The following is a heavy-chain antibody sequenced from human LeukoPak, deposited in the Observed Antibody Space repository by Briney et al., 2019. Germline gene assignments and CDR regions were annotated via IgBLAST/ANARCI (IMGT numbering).Heavy chain of an antibody. V-gene: IGHV4-31*03. CDR1: GGSISSGGYY. Sequence: SETLSLTCTVSGGSISSGGYYWSWIRQHPGKGLEWIGDIYYSGSTYYNPSLKSRVTISVDTSKNQFSLKLSSVTAADTAVYYCARETNDYGDYFPSRSLGFDPWGQGTLVTVSS. CDR3: ARETNDYGDYFPSRSLGFDP. J-gene: IGHJ5*02. CDR2: IYYSGST. D-gene: IGHD4-17*01.